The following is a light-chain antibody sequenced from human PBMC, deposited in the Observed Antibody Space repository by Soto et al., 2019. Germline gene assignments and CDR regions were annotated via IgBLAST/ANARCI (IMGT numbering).Light chain of an antibody. V-gene: IGLV2-14*01. CDR2: EVN. J-gene: IGLJ1*01. CDR3: VSHTSISTVEV. Sequence: QSALTQPASVSGSPGQTTTISCTGTSSDVGGSNYVSWYQHHPGKAPKLLIYEVNHRPPGVSDRFSGSKSGNTASLTISGLHVEDEADYYCVSHTSISTVEVFGTGTKLTVL. CDR1: SSDVGGSNY.